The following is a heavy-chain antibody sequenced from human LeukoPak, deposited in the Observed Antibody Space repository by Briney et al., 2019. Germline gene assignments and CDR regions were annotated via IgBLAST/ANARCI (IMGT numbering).Heavy chain of an antibody. Sequence: PSETLSLTCTVSGGSISSGGYYWSWIRQHPGKGLEWIGYIYYSGSTYYNPSLKSRVTISVDTSKNQFSLKLSSATAADTAVYYFARGGYSYGHGIRLDYWGQGTLVTVSS. CDR3: ARGGYSYGHGIRLDY. V-gene: IGHV4-31*03. J-gene: IGHJ4*02. CDR2: IYYSGST. CDR1: GGSISSGGYY. D-gene: IGHD5-18*01.